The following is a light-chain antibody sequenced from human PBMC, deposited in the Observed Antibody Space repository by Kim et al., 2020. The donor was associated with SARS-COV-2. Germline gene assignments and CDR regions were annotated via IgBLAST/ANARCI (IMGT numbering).Light chain of an antibody. CDR1: KLGDKY. CDR3: QAWDRSTKV. Sequence: SYELTQPPSVSVSPGQTASITCSGDKLGDKYACWYQQKPGQFPVLVIYQDTKRPSGIPERFSGSNSGNTATLTISGTQAMDEADYYCQAWDRSTKVFGTG. V-gene: IGLV3-1*01. CDR2: QDT. J-gene: IGLJ1*01.